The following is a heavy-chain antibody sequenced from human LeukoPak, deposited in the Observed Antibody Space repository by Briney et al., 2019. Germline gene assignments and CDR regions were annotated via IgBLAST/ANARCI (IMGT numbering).Heavy chain of an antibody. V-gene: IGHV4-39*01. J-gene: IGHJ6*03. CDR1: GGSISSSSYY. CDR2: IYYSGST. Sequence: SETLSLTCTVSGGSISSSSYYWGWIRQPPGEGLEWIGSIYYSGSTYYNPSLKSRVTISVDTSKNQFSLKLSSVTAADTAVYYCAAQSPAKGYYYYMDVWGKGTTVTVSS. CDR3: AAQSPAKGYYYYMDV.